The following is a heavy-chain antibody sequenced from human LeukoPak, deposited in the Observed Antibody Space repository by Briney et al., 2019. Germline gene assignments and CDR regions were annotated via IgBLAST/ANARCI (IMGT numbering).Heavy chain of an antibody. CDR2: IYHDDSDT. CDR1: GYSFTNSW. D-gene: IGHD2-21*01. Sequence: GESLQISFKGSGYSFTNSWIAWVRQMSGKGLGWMGIIYHDDSDTTYSPSFQGQVTISADRSINTAYLHWSSVKASDTAVYYCARRSVITAFDYWGQGTLVTVSS. CDR3: ARRSVITAFDY. J-gene: IGHJ4*02. V-gene: IGHV5-51*01.